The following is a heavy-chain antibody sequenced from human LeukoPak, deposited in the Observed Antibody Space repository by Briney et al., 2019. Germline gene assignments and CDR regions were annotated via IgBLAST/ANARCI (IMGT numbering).Heavy chain of an antibody. CDR2: TKSKTDGGTT. V-gene: IGHV3-15*01. J-gene: IGHJ4*02. D-gene: IGHD3-22*01. Sequence: PGGSLRLSCAASGFTFSNAWMSWVRQAPGKGLEWVGRTKSKTDGGTTDYAAPVKGRFTISRDDSKDTLYLQMNSLKTEDTAVYYCTTGPVVTYFDYWGQGTLVTVSS. CDR3: TTGPVVTYFDY. CDR1: GFTFSNAW.